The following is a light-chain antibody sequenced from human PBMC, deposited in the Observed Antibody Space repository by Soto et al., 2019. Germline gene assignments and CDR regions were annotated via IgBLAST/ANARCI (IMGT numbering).Light chain of an antibody. V-gene: IGKV3-20*01. CDR2: GAS. CDR3: QHYGSSAL. CDR1: HSVSSSY. Sequence: EIVLTQSPGTLSLSPGERATLSCRASHSVSSSYLAWYQQKPGQAPRLLIYGASSRATGIPDRFSGSGSGTDFTLTISRLEPEDFAVYYCQHYGSSALFGPGTKVDIK. J-gene: IGKJ3*01.